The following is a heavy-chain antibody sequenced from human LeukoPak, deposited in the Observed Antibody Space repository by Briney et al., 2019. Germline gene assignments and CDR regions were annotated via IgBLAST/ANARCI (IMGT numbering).Heavy chain of an antibody. V-gene: IGHV4-59*08. J-gene: IGHJ6*02. CDR1: GGSTSSYY. CDR3: ARHFIAVAGNGMDV. D-gene: IGHD6-19*01. CDR2: IYYSGST. Sequence: SETLSLTCTVSGGSTSSYYWSWIRQPPGKGLEWIGYIYYSGSTNYNPSLKSRVTISVDTSKNQFSLKLSSVTAADTAVYYCARHFIAVAGNGMDVWGQGTTVTVSS.